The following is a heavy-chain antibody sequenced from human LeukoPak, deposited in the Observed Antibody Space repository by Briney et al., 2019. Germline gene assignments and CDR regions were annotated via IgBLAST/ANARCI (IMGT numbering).Heavy chain of an antibody. CDR2: IGSSGDIT. CDR1: GFTFSSYA. Sequence: GGSLRLSCAASGFTFSSYAMSWVRQAPGMGLEWVSSIGSSGDITYCADSVKGRFTVSRDNSKNTLYLQMNSLGAEDTAVYYCARDIETGDYVVYWGQGTLVTVSS. D-gene: IGHD1-14*01. V-gene: IGHV3-23*01. CDR3: ARDIETGDYVVY. J-gene: IGHJ4*02.